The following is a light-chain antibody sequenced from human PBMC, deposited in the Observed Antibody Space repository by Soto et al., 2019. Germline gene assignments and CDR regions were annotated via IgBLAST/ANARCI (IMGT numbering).Light chain of an antibody. Sequence: EIVLTQSPGTLSLSPGERATLSCRASQSVSSSYLAWYQQKPGQAPRLLIYGASSSATGSPDRFSGSGSGTDFTLTISRLEAEDFAVYYCQQYGSSPLYTFGQGTKLEIK. CDR3: QQYGSSPLYT. CDR1: QSVSSSY. J-gene: IGKJ2*01. V-gene: IGKV3-20*01. CDR2: GAS.